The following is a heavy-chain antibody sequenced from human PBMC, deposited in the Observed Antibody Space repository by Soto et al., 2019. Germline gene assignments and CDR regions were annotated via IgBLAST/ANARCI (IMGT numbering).Heavy chain of an antibody. CDR2: IIPRFGTT. CDR3: ARGRGLYNSGRSQLDS. D-gene: IGHD1-1*01. V-gene: IGHV1-69*01. Sequence: QVQLVQSGAEVKKPGSSVRVSCKASGDSFSKYTVNWVRQAPRQGLEWMGGIIPRFGTTNYAPTRQDRVTLLADESMNTVYMELSTLRSEDTALYYCARGRGLYNSGRSQLDSWGQGTLVNVSS. CDR1: GDSFSKYT. J-gene: IGHJ4*02.